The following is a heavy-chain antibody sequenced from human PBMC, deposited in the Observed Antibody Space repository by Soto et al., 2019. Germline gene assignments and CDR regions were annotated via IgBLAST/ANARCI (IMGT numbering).Heavy chain of an antibody. CDR3: ARGLVTTESRYYYYGMDV. CDR1: GGTFSSYA. CDR2: IIPIFGTA. Sequence: SVKVSCKASGGTFSSYAISWVRQAPGQGLEWMGGIIPIFGTANYAQKFQGRVTITADESTSTAYMELSSLRSEDTAVYYCARGLVTTESRYYYYGMDVWGQGTTVTVSS. J-gene: IGHJ6*02. V-gene: IGHV1-69*13. D-gene: IGHD4-4*01.